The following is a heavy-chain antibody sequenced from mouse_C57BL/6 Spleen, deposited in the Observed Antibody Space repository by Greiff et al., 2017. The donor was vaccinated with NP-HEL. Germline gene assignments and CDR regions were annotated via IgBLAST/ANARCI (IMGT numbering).Heavy chain of an antibody. Sequence: EVKVVESGGGLVKPGGSLKLSCAASGFTFSDYGMHWVRQAPEKGLEWVGYISSGTSTIYYAHTVKGRSTFARDNANNTLFLQITRLSSEDTAMYYCARRYDYDGQYYYAMDYWGQGTSVTVSS. CDR1: GFTFSDYG. D-gene: IGHD2-4*01. CDR3: ARRYDYDGQYYYAMDY. V-gene: IGHV5-17*01. CDR2: ISSGTSTI. J-gene: IGHJ4*01.